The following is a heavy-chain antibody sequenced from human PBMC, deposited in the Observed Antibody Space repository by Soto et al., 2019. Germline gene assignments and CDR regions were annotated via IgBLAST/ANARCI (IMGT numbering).Heavy chain of an antibody. CDR2: ISSSGST. J-gene: IGHJ5*02. CDR1: GDSIGGVGY. CDR3: ARSGVTGIVIPSHRFDP. D-gene: IGHD2-21*02. V-gene: IGHV4-31*03. Sequence: SSETLSLTCTVSGDSIGGVGYWSWIRQFPGRGLEWIGCISSSGSTYYNPALNNRISLSLDTSQNQFSLKLLSVTAADTAIYYCARSGVTGIVIPSHRFDPCGQGTLVTVSS.